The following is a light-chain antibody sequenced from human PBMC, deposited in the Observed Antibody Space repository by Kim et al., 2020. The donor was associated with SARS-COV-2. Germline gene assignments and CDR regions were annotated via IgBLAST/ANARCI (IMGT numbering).Light chain of an antibody. CDR1: QSVSSY. V-gene: IGKV3-11*01. CDR3: QQRSNWLT. J-gene: IGKJ3*01. CDR2: DAS. Sequence: TWSPGERATRACRASQSVSSYLAWYQQKPGQAPRLLIYDASSRATGIPARFSGSGSGTDFTLTISSLEPEDFAVYYCQQRSNWLTFGPGTKVDIK.